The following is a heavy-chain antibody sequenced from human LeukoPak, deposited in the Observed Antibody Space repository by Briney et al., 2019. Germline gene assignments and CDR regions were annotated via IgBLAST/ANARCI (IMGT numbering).Heavy chain of an antibody. J-gene: IGHJ4*02. V-gene: IGHV3-30*18. D-gene: IGHD5-12*01. CDR2: ISYDGSNK. Sequence: GGSLGLSCAASGFTFSSSGMHWVRQAPGKGLEWVAVISYDGSNKYYADSVKGRFTISRDNSKNTLYLQMNSLRAEDTAVYYCAKDVGYQGDYWGQGTLVTVSS. CDR3: AKDVGYQGDY. CDR1: GFTFSSSG.